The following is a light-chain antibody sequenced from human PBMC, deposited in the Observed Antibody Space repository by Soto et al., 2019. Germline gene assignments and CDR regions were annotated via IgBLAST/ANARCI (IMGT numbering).Light chain of an antibody. CDR1: SGSVATSYY. Sequence: QTVVTQEPSFSVSPGGTVTLTCGLSSGSVATSYYPSWYQQTPGQAPRTLISNTNTRSSGVPDRFSGSILGNKAALIITGAQADDESDYYCVLYMGGGISVFGGGTQLTVL. CDR3: VLYMGGGISV. J-gene: IGLJ2*01. V-gene: IGLV8-61*01. CDR2: NTN.